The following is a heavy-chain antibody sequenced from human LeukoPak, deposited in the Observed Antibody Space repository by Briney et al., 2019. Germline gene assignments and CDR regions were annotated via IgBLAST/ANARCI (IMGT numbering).Heavy chain of an antibody. Sequence: GESLKISCKGSGYSFTSYWIGWVRRMPGKGLEWMGIIYPGDSDTRYSPSFQGQVTISADKSISTAYLQWSSLKASDTAMYYCARQSGWELTSEYYFDYWGQGTLVTVSS. CDR1: GYSFTSYW. D-gene: IGHD1-26*01. J-gene: IGHJ4*02. CDR2: IYPGDSDT. CDR3: ARQSGWELTSEYYFDY. V-gene: IGHV5-51*01.